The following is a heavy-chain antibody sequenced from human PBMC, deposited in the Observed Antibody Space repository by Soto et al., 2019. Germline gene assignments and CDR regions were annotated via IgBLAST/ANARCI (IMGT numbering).Heavy chain of an antibody. J-gene: IGHJ6*02. CDR1: GGSISSYY. V-gene: IGHV4-59*01. Sequence: SETLSLTCTVSGGSISSYYWSWIRQPPGKGLEWIGYIYYSGSTNYNPSLKSRVTISVDTSKNQFSLKLNSVTAGDTAVYYCARAPITVVRGYYYYYGMDVWGQGTTVTVSS. CDR2: IYYSGST. CDR3: ARAPITVVRGYYYYYGMDV. D-gene: IGHD3-10*01.